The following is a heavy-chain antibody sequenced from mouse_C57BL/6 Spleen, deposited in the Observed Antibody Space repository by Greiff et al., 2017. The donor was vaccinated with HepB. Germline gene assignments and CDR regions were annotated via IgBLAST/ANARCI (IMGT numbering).Heavy chain of an antibody. Sequence: DVHLAESGGGLVKPGGSLKLSCAASGFTFSSYAMSWVRQTPEKRLEWVATISDGGSYTYYPDNVKGRFTIARDNAKNNLYLQLSHLKSEDTAMYYCAREGTGFDYWGQGTTLTVSS. J-gene: IGHJ2*01. D-gene: IGHD4-1*01. CDR3: AREGTGFDY. V-gene: IGHV5-4*01. CDR1: GFTFSSYA. CDR2: ISDGGSYT.